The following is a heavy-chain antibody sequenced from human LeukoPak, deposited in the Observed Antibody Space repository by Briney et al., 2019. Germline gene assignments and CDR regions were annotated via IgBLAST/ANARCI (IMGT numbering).Heavy chain of an antibody. D-gene: IGHD3-10*01. J-gene: IGHJ4*02. V-gene: IGHV4-34*01. CDR3: ARGLGLWFGEKNAIDY. CDR2: INHSGST. Sequence: GSLRLSCAASGFHFSSYGMHWIRQPPGKGLEWIGEINHSGSTNYNPSLKSRVTISVDTSKNQFSLKLSSVTAADTAVYYCARGLGLWFGEKNAIDYWGQGTLVTVSS. CDR1: GFHFSSYG.